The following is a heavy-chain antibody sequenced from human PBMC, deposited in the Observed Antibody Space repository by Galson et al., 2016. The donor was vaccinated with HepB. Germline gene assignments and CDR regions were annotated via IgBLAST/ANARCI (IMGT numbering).Heavy chain of an antibody. J-gene: IGHJ6*02. CDR1: GFTFSSYA. Sequence: SLRLSCAVSGFTFSSYAMHWIRQAPAKGLEYVSAISSDGSSTFYSDSVKGRFTISRDNSKNTLYLQMSSLRAEDTAIYYCVNDYSLSLTIFGVDQRHHYYGLDVWGQGTTVIVSS. D-gene: IGHD3-3*01. CDR2: ISSDGSST. V-gene: IGHV3-64D*06. CDR3: VNDYSLSLTIFGVDQRHHYYGLDV.